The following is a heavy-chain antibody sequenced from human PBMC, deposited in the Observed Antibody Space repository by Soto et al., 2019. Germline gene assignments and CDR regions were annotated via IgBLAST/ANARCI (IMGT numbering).Heavy chain of an antibody. V-gene: IGHV3-33*01. D-gene: IGHD2-15*01. Sequence: GGSLRLSFSASGVTFNMYGMHWVRQAPGKGLEWLAEIWYDGSNKYYSDSVKGRFTISRDNSKDILYLQMNSLRAEDTAVYFCARDRRSDRGNWFGPWGKGIPVTVSS. CDR2: IWYDGSNK. CDR1: GVTFNMYG. J-gene: IGHJ5*02. CDR3: ARDRRSDRGNWFGP.